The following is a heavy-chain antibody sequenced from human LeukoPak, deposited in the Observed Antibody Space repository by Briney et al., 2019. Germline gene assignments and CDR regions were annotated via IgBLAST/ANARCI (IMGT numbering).Heavy chain of an antibody. CDR2: ISYDGSNK. D-gene: IGHD3-22*01. Sequence: GGSLRLSCAASGFTFSSYAMHWVRRAPGKGLEWVAVISYDGSNKYYADSVKGRFTISRDNSKNTLYLQMNSLRAEDTAVYYCARGHGDTYYYDSSGYWDRHDYWGQGTLVTVSS. J-gene: IGHJ4*02. V-gene: IGHV3-30-3*01. CDR3: ARGHGDTYYYDSSGYWDRHDY. CDR1: GFTFSSYA.